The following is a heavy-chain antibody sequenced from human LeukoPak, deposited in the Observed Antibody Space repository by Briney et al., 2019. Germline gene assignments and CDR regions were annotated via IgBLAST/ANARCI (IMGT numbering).Heavy chain of an antibody. Sequence: GGSQRLPCAASGFSFSDSYMSWIRQAPGQGLEWLSYIKSSDTSTFYADSVKGRFTVSRDNAKNSLYLQMNSLRAEDTAVYYCARRGNMSSHAFDIWGQGTVVTVSS. V-gene: IGHV3-11*01. CDR3: ARRGNMSSHAFDI. CDR2: IKSSDTST. J-gene: IGHJ3*02. D-gene: IGHD2/OR15-2a*01. CDR1: GFSFSDSY.